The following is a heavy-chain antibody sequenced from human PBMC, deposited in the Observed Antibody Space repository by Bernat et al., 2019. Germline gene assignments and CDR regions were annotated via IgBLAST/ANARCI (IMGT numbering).Heavy chain of an antibody. Sequence: QVQLVESGGGVVQPGRSLRLSCAASGFTINRYAMHWVRQAPGNGREWVAVISIDGNKKHYAESVEGRFPISRDSSKNTLYLQMNSLRVEDTAVYYCAKEGEGNNWSSFDIWGQGTMVTVSS. CDR3: AKEGEGNNWSSFDI. CDR2: ISIDGNKK. CDR1: GFTINRYA. D-gene: IGHD1-1*01. V-gene: IGHV3-30*18. J-gene: IGHJ3*02.